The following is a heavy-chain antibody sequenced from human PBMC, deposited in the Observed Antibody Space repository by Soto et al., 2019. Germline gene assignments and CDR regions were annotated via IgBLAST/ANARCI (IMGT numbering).Heavy chain of an antibody. V-gene: IGHV3-30*18. J-gene: IGHJ6*02. CDR2: ISYDGSNK. CDR1: GFTFSSYG. CDR3: AKDGGDGAVAGFYYYYGMDV. Sequence: PGGSLGLSCAASGFTFSSYGMHWVRQAPGKGLEWVAVISYDGSNKYYADSVKGRFTISRDNSKNTLYLQMNSLRAEDTAVYYCAKDGGDGAVAGFYYYYGMDVWGQGTTVTVSS. D-gene: IGHD6-19*01.